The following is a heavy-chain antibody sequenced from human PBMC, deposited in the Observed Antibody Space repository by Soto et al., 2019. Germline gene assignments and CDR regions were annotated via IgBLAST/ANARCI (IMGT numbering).Heavy chain of an antibody. J-gene: IGHJ6*02. V-gene: IGHV1-18*04. CDR1: GYTLTNYG. Sequence: ASVKVSCKASGYTLTNYGITWVRQAPGQGLEWMGWISTYTGNTNYAQKLQGRVTMTTDTSTSTAYMDLTSLRPDDTAVYYCARSLVTGGPGPDHYGMDVCGQGTTVTVS. CDR2: ISTYTGNT. CDR3: ARSLVTGGPGPDHYGMDV. D-gene: IGHD1-1*01.